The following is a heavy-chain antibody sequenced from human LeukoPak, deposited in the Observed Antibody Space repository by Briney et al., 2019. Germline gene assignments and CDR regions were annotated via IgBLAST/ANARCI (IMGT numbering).Heavy chain of an antibody. CDR2: IYYRGST. J-gene: IGHJ4*02. CDR1: GGSFSSYY. D-gene: IGHD6-13*01. CDR3: ARSYSSRLFDS. V-gene: IGHV4-59*08. Sequence: PSETLSLTCNVSGGSFSSYYWTWIRQPPGKGLEWIGYIYYRGSTKYNPSLNSRVSISLDTSKTQFSLKLTSVTAADTAVYYCARSYSSRLFDSWGQGTLVSVSS.